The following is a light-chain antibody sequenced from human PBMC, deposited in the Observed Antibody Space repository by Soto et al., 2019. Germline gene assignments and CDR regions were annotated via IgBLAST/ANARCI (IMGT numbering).Light chain of an antibody. CDR1: TSDVGSYNY. V-gene: IGLV2-8*01. J-gene: IGLJ1*01. Sequence: QSALTQPPSASGSPGQSVTISCTGTTSDVGSYNYVSWYQQHPGKAPKLMIYEVTNRPSGVPDRFSGSKSGNTASLTVSGLRAEDEADYYCSSYAGTKNWVFGTGTKVTVL. CDR2: EVT. CDR3: SSYAGTKNWV.